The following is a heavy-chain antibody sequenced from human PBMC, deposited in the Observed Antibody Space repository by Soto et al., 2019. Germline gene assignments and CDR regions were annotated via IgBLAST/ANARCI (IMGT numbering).Heavy chain of an antibody. V-gene: IGHV5-51*01. J-gene: IGHJ3*02. D-gene: IGHD3-3*01. CDR2: IYPADSDT. CDR3: AVRAGLLSALDI. Sequence: QMPGKGLEWMGIIYPADSDTRYSPSFQGQVTISADKSISTAYLQWSSLKASDTAMYYCAVRAGLLSALDIRLQGAIVTVSS.